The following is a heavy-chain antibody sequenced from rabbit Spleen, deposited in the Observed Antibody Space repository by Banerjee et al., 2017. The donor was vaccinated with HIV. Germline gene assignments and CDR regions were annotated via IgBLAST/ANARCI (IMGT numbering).Heavy chain of an antibody. V-gene: IGHV1S45*01. CDR3: ARGVVAYGGSGWDL. J-gene: IGHJ4*01. D-gene: IGHD6-1*01. CDR2: IDNSDGDT. CDR1: GIDFNNDYY. Sequence: QEQLEESGGGLVQPGGTLTVTCKASGIDFNNDYYICWVRQAPGKGLEWIACIDNSDGDTDYANWPKGRFTISKTSSTTVTLQMTSLTAADTATYFCARGVVAYGGSGWDLWGPGTLVTVS.